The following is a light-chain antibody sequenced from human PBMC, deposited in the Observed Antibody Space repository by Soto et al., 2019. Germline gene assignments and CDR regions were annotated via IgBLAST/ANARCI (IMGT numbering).Light chain of an antibody. CDR3: CSYTSSLTLL. V-gene: IGLV2-11*01. CDR2: DVT. Sequence: QSALTQPRSVSGSPGQSVTISCTGTTSDVGGYNYVTWYQQHPGKAPKLMIYDVTKRPSGVPDRFSGSKSGNTASLTISGLQAEDEADYYCCSYTSSLTLLFGGGTKLTVL. CDR1: TSDVGGYNY. J-gene: IGLJ3*02.